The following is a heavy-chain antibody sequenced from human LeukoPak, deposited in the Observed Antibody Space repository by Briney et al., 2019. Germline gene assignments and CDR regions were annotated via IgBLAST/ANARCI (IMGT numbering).Heavy chain of an antibody. D-gene: IGHD3-16*01. CDR2: ISSSSSTI. CDR3: ARALLWGMFTYDY. CDR1: GFTFCSYS. J-gene: IGHJ4*02. V-gene: IGHV3-48*01. Sequence: GGSLRLSXAASGFTFCSYSMNWVRQAPGKGLEWLSYISSSSSTIYYADSVKGRFTISRDSAKNSLYLQMNSLRAEDTAVYYCARALLWGMFTYDYWGQGTLVTVSS.